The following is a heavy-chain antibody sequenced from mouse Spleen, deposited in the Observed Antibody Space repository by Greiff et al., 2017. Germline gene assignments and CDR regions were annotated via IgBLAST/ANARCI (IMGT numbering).Heavy chain of an antibody. J-gene: IGHJ1*03. CDR1: GFTFSSYG. D-gene: IGHD1-1*01. V-gene: IGHV5-6*01. CDR3: ARQGIIYYYGSSYRYFDV. CDR2: ISSGGSYT. Sequence: EVKLVESGGDLVKPGGSLKLSCAASGFTFSSYGMSWVRQTPDKRLEWVATISSGGSYTYYPDSVKGRFTISRDNAKNTLYLQMSSLKSEDTAMYYCARQGIIYYYGSSYRYFDVWGTGTTVTVSS.